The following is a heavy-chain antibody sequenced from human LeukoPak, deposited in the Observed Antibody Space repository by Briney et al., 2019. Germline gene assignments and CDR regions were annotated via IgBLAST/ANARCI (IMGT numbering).Heavy chain of an antibody. CDR2: IYTTGTT. CDR3: ARQGYTASYYFLDY. Sequence: PSETLSLTCAVSGYSITTGYYWGWVRQPAGKGLEWIGRIYTTGTTHFSPSLKSRLTMSVDTSKNQFSLKLTSVTAADTAVYFCARQGYTASYYFLDYWSQGTLVTVSS. D-gene: IGHD1-26*01. CDR1: GYSITTGYY. J-gene: IGHJ4*02. V-gene: IGHV4-4*07.